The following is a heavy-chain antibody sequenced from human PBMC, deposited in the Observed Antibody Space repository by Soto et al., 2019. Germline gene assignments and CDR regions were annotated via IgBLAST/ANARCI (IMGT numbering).Heavy chain of an antibody. CDR1: GYSFTSYW. CDR2: IYPGDSDT. CDR3: AGGGVRGVITRTRYYYGMDV. V-gene: IGHV5-51*01. Sequence: PGESLKISCKGSGYSFTSYWIGWVRQMPGKGLEWMGIIYPGDSDTRYSPSFQGQVTISADKSISTAYLQWSSLKASDTAMYYCAGGGVRGVITRTRYYYGMDVWGQGTTVTVSS. J-gene: IGHJ6*02. D-gene: IGHD3-10*01.